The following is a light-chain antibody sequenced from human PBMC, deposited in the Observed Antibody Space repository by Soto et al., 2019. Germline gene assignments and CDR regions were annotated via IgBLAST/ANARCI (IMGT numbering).Light chain of an antibody. J-gene: IGLJ3*02. CDR1: NIGSKS. CDR3: QVWDSSTGV. V-gene: IGLV3-21*04. Sequence: SSVLTQPPSVSVAPGKTARITCGGNNIGSKSVHWYQQKPGQAPVVVMYYNSDRPSGIPERFSGSNSGNTANLTISRVEAGDAADYYCQVWDSSTGVFGGGTKVTVL. CDR2: YNS.